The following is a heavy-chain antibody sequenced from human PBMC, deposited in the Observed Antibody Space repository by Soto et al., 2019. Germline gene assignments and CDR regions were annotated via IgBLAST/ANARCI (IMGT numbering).Heavy chain of an antibody. J-gene: IGHJ4*02. D-gene: IGHD6-13*01. V-gene: IGHV3-23*01. CDR2: ISGSGGST. CDR3: EKDHYPGIAAAGKFAY. Sequence: EVQLLESGGGLVQPGGSLRLSCAASGFTFSSYAMSWVRQAPGKGLEWVSAISGSGGSTYYADSVKGRFTISRDNSKNTLYLQMNSLRAEDTAVYYCEKDHYPGIAAAGKFAYWGQGTLVTVSS. CDR1: GFTFSSYA.